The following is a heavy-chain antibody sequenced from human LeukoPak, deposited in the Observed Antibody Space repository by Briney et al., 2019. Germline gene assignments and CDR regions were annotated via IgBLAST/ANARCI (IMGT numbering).Heavy chain of an antibody. CDR2: MNPNSGNT. CDR3: ASEGGYSYGYVYAFDI. CDR1: GYTFTSYD. J-gene: IGHJ3*02. V-gene: IGHV1-8*01. Sequence: ASVKVSCKASGYTFTSYDINWVRQATGQGLEWIGWMNPNSGNTGYAQKFQGRVTMTRNTSISTAYMELSSLRSEDTAVYYCASEGGYSYGYVYAFDIWGQGTMVTVSS. D-gene: IGHD5-18*01.